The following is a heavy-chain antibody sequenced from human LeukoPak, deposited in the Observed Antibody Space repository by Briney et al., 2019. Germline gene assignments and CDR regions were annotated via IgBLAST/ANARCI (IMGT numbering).Heavy chain of an antibody. J-gene: IGHJ4*02. V-gene: IGHV3-15*01. Sequence: GGSLRLSCAASGFTFSNAWMTWVRQAPGKGLEWVGRIKSKTDGGTTDCAAPVKGRSTISRDDSKNTLYLQMNSLKTEDTAVYYCTTGVYKWIDLGSWGQGTLVTVSS. CDR1: GFTFSNAW. CDR3: TTGVYKWIDLGS. CDR2: IKSKTDGGTT. D-gene: IGHD1-1*01.